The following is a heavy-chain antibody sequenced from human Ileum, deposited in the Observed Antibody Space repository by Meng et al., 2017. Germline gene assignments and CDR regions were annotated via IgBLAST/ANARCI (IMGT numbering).Heavy chain of an antibody. CDR3: ARDPYSGGPGDY. D-gene: IGHD1-26*01. Sequence: AKPLGSVLLTSLSLSWSIGATNGGSWVRKPPGKGLKWLGEIHYTAGTNYNPSLKSRVTMSVDKAKNQFSRILTSVTAADTAVYYCARDPYSGGPGDYWGQGTLVTVSS. V-gene: IGHV4-4*03. J-gene: IGHJ4*02. CDR1: SWSIGATNG. CDR2: IHYTAGT.